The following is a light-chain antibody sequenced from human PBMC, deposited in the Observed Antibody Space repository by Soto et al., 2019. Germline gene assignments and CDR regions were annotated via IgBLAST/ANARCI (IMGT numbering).Light chain of an antibody. CDR1: QSLLDSSNNKDY. J-gene: IGKJ1*01. CDR2: WAS. CDR3: QQYYSIPRT. Sequence: DIVMTQSPDSLAVSLGERATLNCKSNQSLLDSSNNKDYLTWYQQKPGQPPKLIIYWASTREFGLPDRFSGSGSGTDFTLTISSLPAEDVPVYYCQQYYSIPRTFGHGTKVDIK. V-gene: IGKV4-1*01.